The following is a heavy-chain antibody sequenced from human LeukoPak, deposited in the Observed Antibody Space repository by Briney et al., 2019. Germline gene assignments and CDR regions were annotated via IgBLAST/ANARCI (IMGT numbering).Heavy chain of an antibody. D-gene: IGHD4/OR15-4a*01. V-gene: IGHV3-7*01. CDR1: GFTFSSYW. CDR2: IKQDGSEK. J-gene: IGHJ4*02. CDR3: ARDGRLGRGLYYFDY. Sequence: PGGSLRLSCAASGFTFSSYWMSWVRRAPGKGLEWVANIKQDGSEKYYVDSVKGRFTISRDNAKNSLYLQMNSLRAEDTAVYYCARDGRLGRGLYYFDYWGQGTLVTVSS.